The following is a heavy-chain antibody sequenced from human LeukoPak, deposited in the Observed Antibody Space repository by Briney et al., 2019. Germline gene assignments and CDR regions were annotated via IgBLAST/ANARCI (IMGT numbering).Heavy chain of an antibody. V-gene: IGHV1-46*01. CDR2: INPSGGST. Sequence: GASVKVSCKASGYTFTSYYMHWVRQAPGQGLEWMGIINPSGGSTSYAQKFQGRVTMTRDMSTSTVYMELSSLRSEDTAVYYCARGQTITYYYDSSGYWFDYWGQGTLVTVSS. CDR1: GYTFTSYY. J-gene: IGHJ4*02. CDR3: ARGQTITYYYDSSGYWFDY. D-gene: IGHD3-22*01.